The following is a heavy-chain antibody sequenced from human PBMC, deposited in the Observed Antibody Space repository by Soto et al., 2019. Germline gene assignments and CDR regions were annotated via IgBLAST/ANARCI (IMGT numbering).Heavy chain of an antibody. V-gene: IGHV1-24*01. CDR1: GYTLTELS. D-gene: IGHD3-16*01. J-gene: IGHJ6*02. Sequence: QVQLVQSGAEVKKPGASVKVSCKVSGYTLTELSMHWVRQAPGKGLEWMGGFDPEDGETIYAQKFQGRVTMTEDTXIDTAYMELSSLRSEDTAVYYCATGGFMYYYYGMDVWGQGTTVTVSS. CDR3: ATGGFMYYYYGMDV. CDR2: FDPEDGET.